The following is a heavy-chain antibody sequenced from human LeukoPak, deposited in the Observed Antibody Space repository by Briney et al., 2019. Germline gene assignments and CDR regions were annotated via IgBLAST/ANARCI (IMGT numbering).Heavy chain of an antibody. CDR1: GFTFSDYY. J-gene: IGHJ3*02. V-gene: IGHV3-11*03. CDR2: ISSGSIYT. Sequence: GGSLRLSCAASGFTFSDYYINWIRQAPGKGLEWLSYISSGSIYTNYADSVKGRFTISRDNAKNSLYLQMNSLSAEDTAVYYCARKTGYSRGNAFDIWGQGTMVTVSS. CDR3: ARKTGYSRGNAFDI. D-gene: IGHD3-9*01.